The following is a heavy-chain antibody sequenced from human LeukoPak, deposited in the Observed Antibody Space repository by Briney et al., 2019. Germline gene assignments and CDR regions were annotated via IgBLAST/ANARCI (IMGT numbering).Heavy chain of an antibody. V-gene: IGHV1-69*13. J-gene: IGHJ4*02. CDR2: IIPIFGTA. CDR3: ARDLGKDDYGFARFDY. CDR1: GGTFSSYA. Sequence: SVKVSCKASGGTFSSYAISWVRQAPGQGLEWMGGIIPIFGTANYAQKFQGRVTITADESTSTAYMELSSLRSEDTAVYYCARDLGKDDYGFARFDYWGQGTLVTVSS. D-gene: IGHD4-17*01.